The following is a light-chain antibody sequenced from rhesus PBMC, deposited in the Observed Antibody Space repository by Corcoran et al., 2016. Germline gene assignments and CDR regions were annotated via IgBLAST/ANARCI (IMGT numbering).Light chain of an antibody. J-gene: IGKJ3*01. CDR1: ENVKNN. Sequence: DIQMTQSPSSLSASVGDRVTITCRATENVKNNLHWYQQKPGKAPQLLIYTESTLQIGVHSRFSGSGSGTEYNFTISNLQPEDVATYYCQHSYGAPFTFGPGTKLDIK. CDR3: QHSYGAPFT. V-gene: IGKV1-74*01. CDR2: TES.